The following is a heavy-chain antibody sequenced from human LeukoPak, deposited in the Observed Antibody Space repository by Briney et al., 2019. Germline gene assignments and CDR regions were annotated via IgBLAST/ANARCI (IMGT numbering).Heavy chain of an antibody. CDR1: GFTFSSYS. CDR2: ISSSSSYI. D-gene: IGHD2-15*01. V-gene: IGHV3-21*01. Sequence: GGSLRLSCAASGFTFSSYSMNWVRQAPGKGLEWVSSISSSSSYIYYADSVKGRFTISRDNAKNSLYLQMNSLRAEDTAVYYCARDLYSGYCSGGSCYPYGMDVWGQGTTVTVSS. CDR3: ARDLYSGYCSGGSCYPYGMDV. J-gene: IGHJ6*02.